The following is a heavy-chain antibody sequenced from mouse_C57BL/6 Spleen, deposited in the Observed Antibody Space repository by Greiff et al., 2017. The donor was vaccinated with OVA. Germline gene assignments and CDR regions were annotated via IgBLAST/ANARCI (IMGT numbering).Heavy chain of an antibody. CDR1: GYTFTSYW. CDR3: ARKGAYPDY. Sequence: QVQLKQSGAELVKPGASVKMSCKASGYTFTSYWITWVKQRPGQGLEWIGDIYPGSGSTNYNEKFKSKATLTVDTSSSTAYMQLSSLTSEDSAVYYCARKGAYPDYWGQGTTLTVSS. CDR2: IYPGSGST. J-gene: IGHJ2*01. V-gene: IGHV1-55*01. D-gene: IGHD2-10*01.